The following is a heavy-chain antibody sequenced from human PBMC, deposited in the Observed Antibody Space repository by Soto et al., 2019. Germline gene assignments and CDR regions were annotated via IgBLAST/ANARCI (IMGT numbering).Heavy chain of an antibody. V-gene: IGHV6-1*01. Sequence: PSQTLSLTCXISGDSVSSNSAAWNWIRQSPSRGLEWLGRTYYRSKWYNDYAVPVKSRITINPDTSKNQFSLQLNSVTPEDTAVYYCARASSIAARFPAPHYYYYGMDVWGQGTTVTVSS. CDR1: GDSVSSNSAA. CDR2: TYYRSKWYN. D-gene: IGHD6-6*01. CDR3: ARASSIAARFPAPHYYYYGMDV. J-gene: IGHJ6*02.